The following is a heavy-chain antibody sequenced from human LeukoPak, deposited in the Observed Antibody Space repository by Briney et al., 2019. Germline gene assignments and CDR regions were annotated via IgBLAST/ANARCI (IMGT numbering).Heavy chain of an antibody. V-gene: IGHV4-59*01. J-gene: IGHJ4*02. Sequence: SETLSLTCTVSGGSISSYYWSWIRQPPGKGLEWIGYIYYSGSTNYNPSLERRGTISVDTSKNQSSLKLRSVPAADTAVYYCARDHGSSPLYYFDYWGQGTLVTVSS. CDR2: IYYSGST. CDR3: ARDHGSSPLYYFDY. CDR1: GGSISSYY.